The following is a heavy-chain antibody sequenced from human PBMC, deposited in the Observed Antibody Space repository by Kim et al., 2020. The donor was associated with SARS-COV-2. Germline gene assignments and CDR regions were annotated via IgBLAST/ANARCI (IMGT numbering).Heavy chain of an antibody. D-gene: IGHD2-15*01. CDR3: ARDLGYCSGGSCYSEYYFDY. J-gene: IGHJ4*02. Sequence: RYTISRDNAKNSLYLQMNSLRAEDTAVYYCARDLGYCSGGSCYSEYYFDYWGQGTLVTVSS. V-gene: IGHV3-11*06.